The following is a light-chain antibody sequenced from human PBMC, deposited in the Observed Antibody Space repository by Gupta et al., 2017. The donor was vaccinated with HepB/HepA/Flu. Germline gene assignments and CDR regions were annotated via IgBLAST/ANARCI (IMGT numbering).Light chain of an antibody. CDR2: DAS. V-gene: IGKV3D-11*02. J-gene: IGKJ3*01. CDR1: QSVRSY. Sequence: EIVLTQSPSTLSLSPGERATLSCRASQSVRSYLAWYQQKPGQAPRLLIYDASNRATGIPARFSGSGTGTEFTLTISSLEPEDFAVYYCQQGSNWIGTFGHGTKVDIK. CDR3: QQGSNWIGT.